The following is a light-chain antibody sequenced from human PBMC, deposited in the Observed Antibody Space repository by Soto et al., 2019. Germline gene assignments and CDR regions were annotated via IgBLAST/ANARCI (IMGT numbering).Light chain of an antibody. CDR3: QQLNSYPPFT. V-gene: IGKV1-9*01. CDR1: QGISSY. CDR2: AAS. J-gene: IGKJ3*01. Sequence: DIQLTQSPSFLSASVGDRVTITCRASQGISSYLAWYQQKPGKAPKLLIYAASTLQSGVPSRFSGSGSGTEFNLAISSLQPEDFATYYCQQLNSYPPFTFGPGTKVDIK.